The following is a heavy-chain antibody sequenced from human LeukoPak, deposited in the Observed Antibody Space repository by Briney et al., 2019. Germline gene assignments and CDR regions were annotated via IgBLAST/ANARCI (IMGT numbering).Heavy chain of an antibody. V-gene: IGHV4-39*07. CDR3: VKDRGNHVTDY. D-gene: IGHD1-14*01. J-gene: IGHJ4*02. CDR2: ICYSGNT. CDR1: GGSISSSSYY. Sequence: SETLSLTCTVSGGSISSSSYYWGWIRQPPGKGLEWIGSICYSGNTYYNPSLQSRVTISVDTSKNQFSLKLSSVTAADTAVYYCVKDRGNHVTDYWGQGTLVTVSS.